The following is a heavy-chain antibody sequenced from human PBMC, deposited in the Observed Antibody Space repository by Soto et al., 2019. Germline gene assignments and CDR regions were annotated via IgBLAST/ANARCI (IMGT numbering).Heavy chain of an antibody. CDR1: GGSISSYY. CDR3: ARDNWNFDY. V-gene: IGHV4-59*01. J-gene: IGHJ4*02. CDR2: IYYSGST. Sequence: SETLSLTCTVSGGSISSYYWSWIRQPPGKGLEWVGYIYYSGSTNYNPSLKSRVTISVDTSKNQFSLKLSSVTAADTAVYYCARDNWNFDYWGQGTLVTVSS. D-gene: IGHD1-20*01.